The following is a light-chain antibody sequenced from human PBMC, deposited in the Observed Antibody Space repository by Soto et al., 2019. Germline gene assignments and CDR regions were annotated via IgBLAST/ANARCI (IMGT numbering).Light chain of an antibody. CDR1: SSDVGGYNY. V-gene: IGLV2-14*01. CDR3: SSYTSSSTLVV. Sequence: QSALTQPASVSGSPGQSITISCTGTSSDVGGYNYVSWYHPHPGKAPKLRIYEVSNRPSGVSNRFSGSKSGNTASLTIAGLQAEDEADYYCSSYTSSSTLVVFGGGTKVTVL. J-gene: IGLJ2*01. CDR2: EVS.